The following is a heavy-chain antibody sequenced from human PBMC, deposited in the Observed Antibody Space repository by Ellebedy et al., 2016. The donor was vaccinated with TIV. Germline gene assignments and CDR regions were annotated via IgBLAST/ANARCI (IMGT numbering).Heavy chain of an antibody. CDR1: GYTFTSYY. Sequence: AASVQVSCKASGYTFTSYYMHWVRQAPAQGLEWMGIINPSGGSTSYAQKFQGRVTMTRDTSTSTVYMELSSLGAEDTAVYYCDRGGIVVVITPSYWGQGNLVTVSS. CDR3: DRGGIVVVITPSY. V-gene: IGHV1-46*01. CDR2: INPSGGST. D-gene: IGHD3-22*01. J-gene: IGHJ4*02.